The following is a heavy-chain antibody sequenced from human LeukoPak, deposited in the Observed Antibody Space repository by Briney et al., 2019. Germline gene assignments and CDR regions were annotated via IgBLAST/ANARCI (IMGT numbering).Heavy chain of an antibody. Sequence: ASVKVSCKASGYTFTSYGISWVRQAPGQGLEWMGWINPNSGGTNYAQKFQGRVTMTRDTSISTAYMELSRLRSDDTAVYYCARERYDTASFDIWGQGTMVTVSS. CDR3: ARERYDTASFDI. D-gene: IGHD3-22*01. J-gene: IGHJ3*02. V-gene: IGHV1-2*02. CDR2: INPNSGGT. CDR1: GYTFTSYG.